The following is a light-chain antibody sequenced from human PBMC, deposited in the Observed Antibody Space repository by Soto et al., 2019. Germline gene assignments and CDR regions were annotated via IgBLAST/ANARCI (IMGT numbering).Light chain of an antibody. CDR2: AAS. J-gene: IGKJ1*01. CDR3: QQTYNTPWT. Sequence: DIQMTQSPSSLSVSVGDRVTITCRASQSISTYFNWYQHKPEKAPKLLIFAASSLQSGVPSRFSGSGSGTDFTLTISSLQPEDFATYYCQQTYNTPWTFGQGTKVEMK. V-gene: IGKV1-39*01. CDR1: QSISTY.